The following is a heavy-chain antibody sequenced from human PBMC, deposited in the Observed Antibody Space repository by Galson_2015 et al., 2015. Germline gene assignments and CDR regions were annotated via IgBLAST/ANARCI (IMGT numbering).Heavy chain of an antibody. CDR1: GYTFTGYY. J-gene: IGHJ6*02. CDR3: ARTRNPGGCSSTSCITSYCYCGMDV. V-gene: IGHV1-2*04. Sequence: SVKVSCKASGYTFTGYYMHWVRQAPGQGLEWMGWINPNSGGTNYAQKFQGWVTMTRDTSISTAYMELSRLRSDDTAVYYCARTRNPGGCSSTSCITSYCYCGMDVWGQGTTVTVSS. D-gene: IGHD2-2*01. CDR2: INPNSGGT.